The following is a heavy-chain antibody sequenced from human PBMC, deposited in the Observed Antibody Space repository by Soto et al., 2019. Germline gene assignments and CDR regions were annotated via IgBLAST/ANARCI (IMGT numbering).Heavy chain of an antibody. Sequence: SETLSLTCTVSGGSISSISYYWGWIRQPPGKGLEWIGSIYYSGSTYYNPSLKSRVTISVDTSKNQFSLKLSSVTAADTAVYYCARRITIFGVDYFDYWGQGTLVTVSS. CDR1: GGSISSISYY. V-gene: IGHV4-39*01. D-gene: IGHD3-3*01. CDR2: IYYSGST. J-gene: IGHJ4*02. CDR3: ARRITIFGVDYFDY.